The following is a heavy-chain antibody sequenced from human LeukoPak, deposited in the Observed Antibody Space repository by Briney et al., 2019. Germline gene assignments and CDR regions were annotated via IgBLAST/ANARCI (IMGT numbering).Heavy chain of an antibody. J-gene: IGHJ6*03. CDR1: GFTFSSYS. CDR3: ARGLYSSSYYYYYMDV. CDR2: ISSSSSYI. Sequence: GGSLRLSCAASGFTFSSYSMNWVRQAPGKGLEWVSSISSSSSYIYYADSVKGRFTISRDNAKNSLYLQMNSLRAEDTAVYYCARGLYSSSYYYYYMDVWGKGTTVTVSS. V-gene: IGHV3-21*01. D-gene: IGHD6-6*01.